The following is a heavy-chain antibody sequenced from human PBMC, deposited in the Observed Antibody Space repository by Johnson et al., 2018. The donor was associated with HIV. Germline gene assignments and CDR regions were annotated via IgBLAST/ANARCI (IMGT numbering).Heavy chain of an antibody. V-gene: IGHV3-33*06. Sequence: QVQLVESGGGVVQPGRSLRLSCAASGFTFSSYGMHWVRQAPGKGLEWVAVIWYDGSNKYYADSVTGRFTISRDNSKNTLYLQMNSLRAEDTAVYYCAKDSPGEGDAFDIWGQGTMVTVSS. CDR2: IWYDGSNK. D-gene: IGHD3-10*01. J-gene: IGHJ3*02. CDR1: GFTFSSYG. CDR3: AKDSPGEGDAFDI.